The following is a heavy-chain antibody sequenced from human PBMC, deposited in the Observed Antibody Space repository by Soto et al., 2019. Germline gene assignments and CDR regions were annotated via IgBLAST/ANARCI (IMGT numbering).Heavy chain of an antibody. J-gene: IGHJ6*02. CDR2: IYYSGST. V-gene: IGHV4-31*03. CDR1: GGSISSGGYY. D-gene: IGHD6-13*01. CDR3: ARDLQYSRLFYGMDV. Sequence: SETLSRTYTVSGGSISSGGYYWSWIRQHPGKGLEWIGYIYYSGSTYYNPSLKSRVTISVDTSKNQFSLKLSSVTAADTAVYYCARDLQYSRLFYGMDVWGQGTTVT.